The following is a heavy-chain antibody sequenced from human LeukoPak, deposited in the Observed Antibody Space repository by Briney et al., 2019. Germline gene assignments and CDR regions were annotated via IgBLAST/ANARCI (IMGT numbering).Heavy chain of an antibody. CDR1: GGSISSYY. Sequence: SETLSLTSTVYGGSISSYYWSWIRQPAGEGLEWIGRIYTSGSTNYNPSLKSRVTMSVDTYKNQFPLKLSSVTAADTAVYYCARSGGYCSSTSCRLLDYWGQGTLVTVSS. V-gene: IGHV4-4*07. J-gene: IGHJ4*02. CDR2: IYTSGST. CDR3: ARSGGYCSSTSCRLLDY. D-gene: IGHD2-2*01.